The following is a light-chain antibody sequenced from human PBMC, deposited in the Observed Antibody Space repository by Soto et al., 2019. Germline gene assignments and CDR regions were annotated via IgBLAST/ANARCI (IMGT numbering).Light chain of an antibody. CDR2: GAA. CDR3: QMYNNWVGT. CDR1: QSISSN. Sequence: EIVMTQSPATLSVSPGERATLSCRANQSISSNLAWYQQKPGQAPGLLIYGAATRATGIPARFSGSGSGTDFTLTINSLQSEDFAVYYCQMYNNWVGTFGGGTKVDIK. J-gene: IGKJ4*01. V-gene: IGKV3-15*01.